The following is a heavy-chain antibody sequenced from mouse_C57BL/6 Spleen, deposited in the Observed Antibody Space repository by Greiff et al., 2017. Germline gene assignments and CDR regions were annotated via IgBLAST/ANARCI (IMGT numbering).Heavy chain of an antibody. V-gene: IGHV1-54*01. CDR2: INPGSGGT. J-gene: IGHJ2*01. Sequence: QVQLQQSGAELVRPGTSVKVSCKASGYAFTNYLIEWVKQRPGQGLEWIGVINPGSGGTNYNEKFKGKATLTADKSSSTAYMQLSSLTSEDSAVXFCARDYGSGYWGQGTTLTVSS. CDR1: GYAFTNYL. D-gene: IGHD1-1*01. CDR3: ARDYGSGY.